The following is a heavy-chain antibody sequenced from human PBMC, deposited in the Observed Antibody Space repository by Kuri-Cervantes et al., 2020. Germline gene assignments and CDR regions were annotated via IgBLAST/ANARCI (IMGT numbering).Heavy chain of an antibody. CDR3: ARDSPIVGATEYFQH. D-gene: IGHD1-26*01. J-gene: IGHJ1*01. CDR2: ISGSGGST. V-gene: IGHV3-23*01. CDR1: GFTFSSYA. Sequence: GESLKISCAASGFTFSSYAMSWVRQAPGKGLEWVSAISGSGGSTYYADSVKGRFTISRDNSKNTLYLQMNSLRAEDTAVYYCARDSPIVGATEYFQHWGQGTLVTVSS.